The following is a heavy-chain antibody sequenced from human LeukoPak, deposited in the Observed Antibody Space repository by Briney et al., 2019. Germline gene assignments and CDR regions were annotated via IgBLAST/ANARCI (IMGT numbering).Heavy chain of an antibody. D-gene: IGHD3-22*01. V-gene: IGHV3-23*01. J-gene: IGHJ4*02. Sequence: GGSLRLSCAASGFTFSSYAMSWVRQAPGKGLEWVSAISGSGGSTYYADSVKGRFTISRDNSKNTLYLQMNSLRAEDTAVYYCAKGLQILYYYDSSGYYSNDYWGQGTPVIVSS. CDR1: GFTFSSYA. CDR3: AKGLQILYYYDSSGYYSNDY. CDR2: ISGSGGST.